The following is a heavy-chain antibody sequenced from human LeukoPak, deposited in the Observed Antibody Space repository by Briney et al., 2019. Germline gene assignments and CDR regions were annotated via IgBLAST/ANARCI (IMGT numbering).Heavy chain of an antibody. CDR1: GGSISSGGYY. CDR3: ARAGYDTATGYCGAFDI. J-gene: IGHJ3*02. Sequence: SETLSLTCTVSGGSISSGGYYWSWIRQPPGKGLEWIGYIYHSGSTYYNPSLKSRVSLSVDTSKNQFSLKLNSVTAADTAVYYCARAGYDTATGYCGAFDIWGQGTMVTVSS. D-gene: IGHD3-9*01. CDR2: IYHSGST. V-gene: IGHV4-30-2*01.